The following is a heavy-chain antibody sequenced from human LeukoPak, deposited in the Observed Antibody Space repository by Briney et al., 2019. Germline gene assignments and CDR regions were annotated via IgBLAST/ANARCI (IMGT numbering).Heavy chain of an antibody. Sequence: GASVKVSCKASGYTFSGYYMHWVRQAPGQGLEWMGWINSNSGGTNYAQKFQGRVTMTRETSISTAYMELRRLTSDDTAVYSCASSRFLEWLYVLDYWGPGTLVTVSS. CDR3: ASSRFLEWLYVLDY. J-gene: IGHJ4*02. CDR2: INSNSGGT. V-gene: IGHV1-2*02. D-gene: IGHD3-3*01. CDR1: GYTFSGYY.